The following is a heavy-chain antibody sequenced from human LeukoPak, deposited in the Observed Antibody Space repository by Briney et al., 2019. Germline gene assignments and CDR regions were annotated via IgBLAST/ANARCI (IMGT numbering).Heavy chain of an antibody. J-gene: IGHJ6*03. CDR2: INSDGSST. Sequence: GGSLRLSCAASGFTFSSYWMHWVRQAPGKGLVWVSRINSDGSSTSYADSVKGRFTISRDNAKNTLYLQMNSLRAEDTAVYYCARDRYRPAYCSGGSCYQPEYYYYYYYMDVWGKGTTVTISS. V-gene: IGHV3-74*01. CDR3: ARDRYRPAYCSGGSCYQPEYYYYYYYMDV. CDR1: GFTFSSYW. D-gene: IGHD2-15*01.